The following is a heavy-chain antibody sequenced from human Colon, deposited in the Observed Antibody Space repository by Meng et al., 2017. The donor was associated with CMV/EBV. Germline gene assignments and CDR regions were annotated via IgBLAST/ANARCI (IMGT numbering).Heavy chain of an antibody. D-gene: IGHD4-23*01. Sequence: GGSLRLSCVASGFTFSRNVMTWVRQAPGKGLEWVSAISGSGGTTYYADSVKGRFTISRDNSKNTLYLQMNSLSAEDTALYYCANTYDGDSNYWGQGTLVTVPQ. CDR2: ISGSGGTT. V-gene: IGHV3-23*01. CDR1: GFTFSRNV. CDR3: ANTYDGDSNY. J-gene: IGHJ4*02.